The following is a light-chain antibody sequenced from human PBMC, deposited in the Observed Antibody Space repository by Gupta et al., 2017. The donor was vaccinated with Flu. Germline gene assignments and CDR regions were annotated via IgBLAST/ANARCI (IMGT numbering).Light chain of an antibody. CDR1: SGINVGTSK. J-gene: IGLJ2*01. Sequence: CTLRSGINVGTSKIYWYQQKPGSPHQYLLTYKADADKQQGSGVPSRFAGSKDASANAGILLISGLQSEEEADDYCMIWHSSAGVFGGGTKLTVI. CDR3: MIWHSSAGV. V-gene: IGLV5-45*01. CDR2: YKADADK.